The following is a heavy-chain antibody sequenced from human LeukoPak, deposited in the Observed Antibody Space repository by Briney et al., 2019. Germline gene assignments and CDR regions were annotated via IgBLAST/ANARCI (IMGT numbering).Heavy chain of an antibody. Sequence: GGSLRLSCTASGFTFGDYAMSWVRQAPGKGLEWVGFIRSKAYGGTTENAASVKGRFTISRDDSKSIAYLQMNSLKTEDTAVYYCTSGSYGYYFDYWGQGTLVTVSS. CDR1: GFTFGDYA. D-gene: IGHD1-26*01. V-gene: IGHV3-49*04. CDR3: TSGSYGYYFDY. J-gene: IGHJ4*02. CDR2: IRSKAYGGTT.